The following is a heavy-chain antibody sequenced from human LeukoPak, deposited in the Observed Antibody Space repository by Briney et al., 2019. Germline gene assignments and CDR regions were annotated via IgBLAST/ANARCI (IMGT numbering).Heavy chain of an antibody. CDR3: ARQTTPDQYDFWSGDAFDI. CDR1: GYSFTSYW. CDR2: IYPGDSDT. D-gene: IGHD3-3*01. J-gene: IGHJ3*02. V-gene: IGHV5-51*01. Sequence: GESLKISCKGSGYSFTSYWIGWVRQMPGKGLEWMGIIYPGDSDTRYSPSFQGQVTISADKSISTAYLQWSSLKASDTAMYYCARQTTPDQYDFWSGDAFDIWGQGTMVTVSS.